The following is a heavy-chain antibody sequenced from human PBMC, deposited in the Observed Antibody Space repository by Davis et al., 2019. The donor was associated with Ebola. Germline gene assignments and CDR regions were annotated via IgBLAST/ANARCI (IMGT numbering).Heavy chain of an antibody. CDR2: IDPSDSYT. CDR1: GYSFTSYW. D-gene: IGHD1-14*01. Sequence: PGGSPRLSCKGSGYSFTSYWISWVRQMPGKGLEWMGRIDPSDSYTNYSPSFQGQVTISVDKSINTAYLQWSSLKASDTAMYYCARTYITNRPHFDHWGQGTLVTVSS. J-gene: IGHJ4*02. V-gene: IGHV5-10-1*04. CDR3: ARTYITNRPHFDH.